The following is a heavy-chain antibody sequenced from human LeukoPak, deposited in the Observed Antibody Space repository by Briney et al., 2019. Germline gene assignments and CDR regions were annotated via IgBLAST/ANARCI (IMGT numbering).Heavy chain of an antibody. CDR3: AKLGEPYLRWFYFDY. CDR2: IWYDGSIK. D-gene: IGHD3-16*01. V-gene: IGHV3-33*06. Sequence: GRSLRLSCAASGFSFSSYGMHWVRQAPGKGLEWVAVIWYDGSIKYYGDSVKGRFTISRDNSKNTLYLQMNSLRAEDTAVYYCAKLGEPYLRWFYFDYWGQGTLVTVSS. J-gene: IGHJ4*02. CDR1: GFSFSSYG.